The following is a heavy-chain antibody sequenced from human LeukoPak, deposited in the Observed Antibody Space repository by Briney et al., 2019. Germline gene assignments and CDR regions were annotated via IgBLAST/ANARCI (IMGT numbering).Heavy chain of an antibody. J-gene: IGHJ3*02. CDR1: GGSISSGSYY. Sequence: SQTLSLTCTVSGGSISSGSYYWSWIRQPAGKGLEWIGRIYTSGSTNYNPSLKSRVTMSVDTSKNQFSLKLSSVTAADTAVYYCAREATYCSSTSCYAYDAFDIWGQGTMVTGSS. CDR2: IYTSGST. V-gene: IGHV4-61*02. CDR3: AREATYCSSTSCYAYDAFDI. D-gene: IGHD2-2*01.